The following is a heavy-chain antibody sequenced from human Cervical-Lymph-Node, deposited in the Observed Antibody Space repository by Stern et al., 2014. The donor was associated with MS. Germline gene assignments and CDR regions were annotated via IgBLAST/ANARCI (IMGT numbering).Heavy chain of an antibody. CDR3: AREDPQYDAFDI. V-gene: IGHV3-30-3*01. D-gene: IGHD4-11*01. J-gene: IGHJ3*02. CDR1: GFTLSHFS. CDR2: ISYDGGSE. Sequence: VQLEESGGGVVQPGRSLRLSCAASGFTLSHFSVHWVRQAPGKGLVWVASISYDGGSEYYADSVKGRFTISRDNSKNTLFLHMDSLTAEDTAVYYCAREDPQYDAFDIWGQGTMVTVSS.